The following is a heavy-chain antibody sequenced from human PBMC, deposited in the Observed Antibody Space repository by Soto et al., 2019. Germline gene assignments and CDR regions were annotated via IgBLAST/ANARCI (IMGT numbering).Heavy chain of an antibody. V-gene: IGHV2-70*01. D-gene: IGHD1-1*01. CDR3: ARISVWRQPNSYYGMDV. CDR2: IDWDDDK. CDR1: GFSLSTSGMC. J-gene: IGHJ6*02. Sequence: SRPTLGNPTQTLTLTCTFSGFSLSTSGMCVSWIRQPPGKALEWLALIDWDDDKYYSTSLKTRLTISKDTSKNQVVLTMTNMDPVDTATYYCARISVWRQPNSYYGMDVWGQGTTVTVS.